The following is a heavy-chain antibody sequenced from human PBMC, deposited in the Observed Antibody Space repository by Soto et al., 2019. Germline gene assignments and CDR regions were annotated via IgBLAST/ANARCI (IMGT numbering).Heavy chain of an antibody. CDR1: GYTFTSYD. CDR2: MNPNSGNT. CDR3: ARLFTIFGVVPQDY. V-gene: IGHV1-8*01. J-gene: IGHJ4*02. D-gene: IGHD3-3*01. Sequence: QVQLVQSGAEVKKPGASVKVSCKASGYTFTSYDINWVRQATGQGLEWMGWMNPNSGNTGYAQKFQGRVTMTRNTSISTAYMELSSLRSEDTAVYYCARLFTIFGVVPQDYWGQGTLVTVSS.